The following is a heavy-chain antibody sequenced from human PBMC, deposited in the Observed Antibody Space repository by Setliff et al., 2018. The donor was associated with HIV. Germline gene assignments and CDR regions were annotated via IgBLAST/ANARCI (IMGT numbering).Heavy chain of an antibody. CDR1: GDSITSSSYY. J-gene: IGHJ3*02. CDR3: ARHPLSWRRRTTVTTVGAFDI. V-gene: IGHV4-39*01. CDR2: IYYTGST. D-gene: IGHD4-17*01. Sequence: PSETLSLTCTVSGDSITSSSYYWGWIRQPPGKGLEWIGSIYYTGSTSYNPSLTSRVSISVDTSTSQFSLKLISVTAADTAVYYCARHPLSWRRRTTVTTVGAFDIWGQGTKVTVTS.